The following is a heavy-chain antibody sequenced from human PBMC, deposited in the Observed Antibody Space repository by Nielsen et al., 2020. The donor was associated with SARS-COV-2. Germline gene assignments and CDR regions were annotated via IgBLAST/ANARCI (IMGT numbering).Heavy chain of an antibody. CDR3: ARGRGYSYGVYFDY. CDR1: GFIFNDYY. D-gene: IGHD5-12*01. V-gene: IGHV3-11*01. CDR2: ISSSGSTI. Sequence: GGPLRLSCAASGFIFNDYYMNWIRQAPGKGLEWISYISSSGSTIYYADSVKGRFTISRDNTKMYLQMNSLRVEDTAVYFCARGRGYSYGVYFDYWGQGTRVTVSP. J-gene: IGHJ4*02.